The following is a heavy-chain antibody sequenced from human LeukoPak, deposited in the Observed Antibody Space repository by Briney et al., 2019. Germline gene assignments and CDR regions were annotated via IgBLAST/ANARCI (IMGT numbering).Heavy chain of an antibody. CDR2: IYYSGST. CDR1: GGSISSYF. V-gene: IGHV4-59*01. CDR3: AGYDHSNYLAY. Sequence: PSETLSLTCTVSGGSISSYFWTWIRQPPGKGLEWIGYIYYSGSTNYNPSLNSRVTISLDSSRSQLSLNLTAADTALYFCAGYDHSNYLAYWGQGILVTVSS. J-gene: IGHJ4*02. D-gene: IGHD4-11*01.